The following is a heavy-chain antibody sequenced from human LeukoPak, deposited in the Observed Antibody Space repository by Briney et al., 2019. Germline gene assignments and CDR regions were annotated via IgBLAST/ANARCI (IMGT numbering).Heavy chain of an antibody. V-gene: IGHV3-33*01. CDR2: IWYDGSNK. CDR1: GFTFSSYG. J-gene: IGHJ3*02. Sequence: PGGSLRLSCAASGFTFSSYGMHWVRQAPGKGLEWVAVIWYDGSNKYYADSVKGRFTISRDNSKNTLYLQMNSLRAEDTAVYYCARDNLIAVAGLDAFDIWGQGTMVTVSS. CDR3: ARDNLIAVAGLDAFDI. D-gene: IGHD6-19*01.